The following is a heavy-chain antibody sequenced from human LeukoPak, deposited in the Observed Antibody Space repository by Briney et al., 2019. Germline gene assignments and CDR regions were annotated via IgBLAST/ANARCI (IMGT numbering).Heavy chain of an antibody. D-gene: IGHD2-15*01. J-gene: IGHJ4*02. CDR2: ISSSGSTI. CDR1: GFTFSSYS. CDR3: ARDSNCSGGSCFFGY. V-gene: IGHV3-48*04. Sequence: PGGSLRLSCAASGFTFSSYSMNWVRQAPGKGLEWVSYISSSGSTIYYADSVKGRFTISRDNAKNSLYLQMNSLRAEDTAVYYCARDSNCSGGSCFFGYWSQGTLVTVSS.